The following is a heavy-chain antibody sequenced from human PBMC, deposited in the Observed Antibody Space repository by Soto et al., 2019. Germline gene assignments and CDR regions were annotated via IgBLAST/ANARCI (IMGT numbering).Heavy chain of an antibody. CDR1: AYSFTNYW. Sequence: GESLKISCKGSAYSFTNYWIGWMRQMPGKGLECMGIIYPGDSDTKYSPSFQGQVTISADKSISTAYLQWTSLKASDTAMYYCASLSRLEPKSAFDYWGQGTLVTVSS. CDR2: IYPGDSDT. V-gene: IGHV5-51*01. J-gene: IGHJ4*02. D-gene: IGHD1-1*01. CDR3: ASLSRLEPKSAFDY.